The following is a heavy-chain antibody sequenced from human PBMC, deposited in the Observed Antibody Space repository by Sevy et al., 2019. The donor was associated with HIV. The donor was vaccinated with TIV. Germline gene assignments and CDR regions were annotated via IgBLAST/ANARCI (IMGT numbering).Heavy chain of an antibody. CDR3: AKGGPLLVVWTPFDY. Sequence: GGSLRLSCAASGFAFSSYAMSWVRQAPGKGLEWVSAISGSGGSTYYADSVKGRFTISRDNSKNTLYLQMNSLRAEDTAVYYCAKGGPLLVVWTPFDYWGQGTLVTVSS. V-gene: IGHV3-23*01. CDR2: ISGSGGST. J-gene: IGHJ4*02. CDR1: GFAFSSYA. D-gene: IGHD2-21*01.